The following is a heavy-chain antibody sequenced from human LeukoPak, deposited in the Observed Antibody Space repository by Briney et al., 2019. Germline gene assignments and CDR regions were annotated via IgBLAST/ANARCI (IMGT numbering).Heavy chain of an antibody. CDR1: GGTFSSYA. CDR2: IIPIFGTA. CDR3: ARDVRITIFGVVPPYGMDV. J-gene: IGHJ6*02. V-gene: IGHV1-69*13. Sequence: ASVKVSCKASGGTFSSYAISWVRQAPGQGLEWMGGIIPIFGTANYAQKFQGRVTITADESTSIAYMELSSLRSEDTAVYYCARDVRITIFGVVPPYGMDVWGQGTTVTVSS. D-gene: IGHD3-3*01.